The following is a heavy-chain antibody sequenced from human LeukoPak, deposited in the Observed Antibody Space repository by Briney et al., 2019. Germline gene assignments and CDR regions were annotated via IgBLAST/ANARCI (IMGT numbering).Heavy chain of an antibody. V-gene: IGHV1-69*02. Sequence: SVKVSCKASGGTFSSYTISWVRQAPGQGLEWMGRIIPILGIANYAQKFRGRVTITADKSTSTAYMELSSLRSEDTAVYYCASEYPVVAAIWEPIWGQGTMVTVSS. J-gene: IGHJ3*02. CDR1: GGTFSSYT. CDR2: IIPILGIA. D-gene: IGHD2-15*01. CDR3: ASEYPVVAAIWEPI.